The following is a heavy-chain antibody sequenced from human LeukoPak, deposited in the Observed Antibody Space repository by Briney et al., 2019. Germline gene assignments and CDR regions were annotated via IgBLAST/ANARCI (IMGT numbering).Heavy chain of an antibody. D-gene: IGHD3-22*01. CDR2: IIPIFGTA. CDR3: ARNYYDSSGYYYYFDY. V-gene: IGHV1-69*05. Sequence: SVKVSCKASGGTFSSYAISWVRQAPGQGLEWMGRIIPIFGTANYAQKFQGRVTITTDESTSTAYMELSSLRSEDTAVYYCARNYYDSSGYYYYFDYWGQGTLVTVSS. J-gene: IGHJ4*02. CDR1: GGTFSSYA.